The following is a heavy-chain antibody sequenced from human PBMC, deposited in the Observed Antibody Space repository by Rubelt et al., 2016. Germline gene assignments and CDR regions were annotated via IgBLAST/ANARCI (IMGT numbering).Heavy chain of an antibody. V-gene: IGHV3-48*02. Sequence: YISSSSSTTYYADSVKGRFTISRDNAKNSLYLQMNSLRDEDTAVYYCARVLQRVDYWGQGTLVTVSS. CDR3: ARVLQRVDY. CDR2: ISSSSSTT. J-gene: IGHJ4*02. D-gene: IGHD4-11*01.